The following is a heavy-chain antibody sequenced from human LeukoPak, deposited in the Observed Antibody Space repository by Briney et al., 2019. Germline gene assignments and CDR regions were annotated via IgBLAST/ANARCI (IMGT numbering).Heavy chain of an antibody. CDR1: GGTFSSYA. CDR3: ARDTSASSGWYGYFDL. J-gene: IGHJ2*01. V-gene: IGHV1-69*04. Sequence: GASVKVSCKASGGTFSSYAISWVRQAPGQGLEWMGRIIPILGIANYAQKFQGRVTITADKSTSTAYMELSSLRSEDTAVYYCARDTSASSGWYGYFDLWGRGTLVTVSS. D-gene: IGHD6-19*01. CDR2: IIPILGIA.